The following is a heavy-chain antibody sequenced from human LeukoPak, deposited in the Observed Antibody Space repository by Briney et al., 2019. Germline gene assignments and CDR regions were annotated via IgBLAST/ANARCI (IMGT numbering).Heavy chain of an antibody. V-gene: IGHV3-7*01. Sequence: GGSLRPSCAASGFTFSSYWMTWVRQAPGKGLEWVANIKQDGSEKYYVDSVKGRFTISRDDAKNSVYMQMNSLRAEDTAVYSCARQRRYCSGDSCYQRTFDFWGQGTLVTVTS. CDR1: GFTFSSYW. D-gene: IGHD2-15*01. J-gene: IGHJ4*02. CDR2: IKQDGSEK. CDR3: ARQRRYCSGDSCYQRTFDF.